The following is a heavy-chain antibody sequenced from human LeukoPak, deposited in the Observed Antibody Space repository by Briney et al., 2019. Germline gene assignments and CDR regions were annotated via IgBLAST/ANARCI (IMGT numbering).Heavy chain of an antibody. CDR2: IKQDGSEK. J-gene: IGHJ4*02. CDR3: ASLSEEFDPDY. CDR1: GFTFSSYW. Sequence: GGSLRLSCAASGFTFSSYWMSWVRQAPGKGLEWVANIKQDGSEKYYVDSVKGRFTISRDNAKNSLYLQMNSLRAEDTAVYYCASLSEEFDPDYWGQGTLVTVSS. V-gene: IGHV3-7*05.